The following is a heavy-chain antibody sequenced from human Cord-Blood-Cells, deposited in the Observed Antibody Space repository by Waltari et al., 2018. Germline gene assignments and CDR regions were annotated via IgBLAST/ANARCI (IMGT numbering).Heavy chain of an antibody. CDR1: GGPFSGSY. CDR3: ARGPDTAMVTYYYYYMDV. D-gene: IGHD5-18*01. V-gene: IGHV4-34*01. Sequence: QVQLHQWGAGLLQPSETLSLTCAGYGGPFSGSYWCWVRQPPGMGLGWIGEINHSGSTNYNPSLKSRVTISVDTSKNQFSLKLSSVTAADTAVYYFARGPDTAMVTYYYYYMDVWGKGTTVTVSS. CDR2: INHSGST. J-gene: IGHJ6*03.